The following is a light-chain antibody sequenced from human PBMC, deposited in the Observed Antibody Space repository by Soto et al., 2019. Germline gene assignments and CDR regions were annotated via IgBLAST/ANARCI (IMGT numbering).Light chain of an antibody. J-gene: IGKJ1*01. Sequence: DIPLTQSPSTLSASVGDRVTITCRASQSITNWLAWYQQKPGKAPKVLIHMASSLKSGVPSRFSGSGSGTEFTLTISGLQPDDFATYYCQQYNTYSGTFGQGTKVEIK. CDR2: MAS. V-gene: IGKV1-5*03. CDR1: QSITNW. CDR3: QQYNTYSGT.